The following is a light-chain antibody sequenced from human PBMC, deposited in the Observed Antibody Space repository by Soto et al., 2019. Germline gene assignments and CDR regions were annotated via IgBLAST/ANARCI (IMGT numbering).Light chain of an antibody. CDR3: ALYMGGGIWV. V-gene: IGLV8-61*01. CDR1: SGSVSTTYS. Sequence: QTVVTQEPSFSVSPGGTVTITCGLTSGSVSTTYSASWYQQTPGQSPRTLIYSTNTRSSGVPARFSGSILGNKAALTITGAQADDECDYYCALYMGGGIWVFGGGIKLTVL. CDR2: STN. J-gene: IGLJ3*02.